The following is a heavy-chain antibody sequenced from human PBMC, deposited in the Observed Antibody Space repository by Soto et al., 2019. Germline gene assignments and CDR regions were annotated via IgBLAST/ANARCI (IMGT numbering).Heavy chain of an antibody. CDR1: GFTFKNYA. V-gene: IGHV3-23*01. Sequence: GGSLRLSCAASGFTFKNYAMSWVRQAPGKGLEWVSAISGSGGGTYYADSVKGRFTISRDNSKNTLYLQMNSLRAEDAAVYYCAKDTYSGYDSDAFDIWGQATMVTVSS. D-gene: IGHD5-12*01. J-gene: IGHJ3*02. CDR2: ISGSGGGT. CDR3: AKDTYSGYDSDAFDI.